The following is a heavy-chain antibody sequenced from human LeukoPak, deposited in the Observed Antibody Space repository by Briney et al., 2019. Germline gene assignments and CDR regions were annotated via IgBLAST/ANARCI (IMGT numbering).Heavy chain of an antibody. CDR1: GGSISTSY. CDR2: IYNGEIT. J-gene: IGHJ4*02. V-gene: IGHV4-59*01. D-gene: IGHD1-14*01. Sequence: SETLSLACTVSGGSISTSYWTWIRQPPGKGLEWIGYIYNGEITTYNPSLKRRVTISVQTSRNQFSLSLTSVTAADTAVYYCATGGEVGYIEYWGQGTLVTVSS. CDR3: ATGGEVGYIEY.